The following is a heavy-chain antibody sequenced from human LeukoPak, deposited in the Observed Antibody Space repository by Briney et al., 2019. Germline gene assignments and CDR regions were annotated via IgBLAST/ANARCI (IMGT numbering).Heavy chain of an antibody. CDR2: ISSSGSTI. D-gene: IGHD5-12*01. Sequence: PGGSLRLSCAASGFTFSDYYMSWIRQAPGKGLEWVSYISSSGSTIYYADSVKGRFTISRDNAKNSLYLQMNSLRAEDTAVYYCARDGMDIVATTPIDYWGQGTLVTVSS. V-gene: IGHV3-11*01. CDR1: GFTFSDYY. J-gene: IGHJ4*02. CDR3: ARDGMDIVATTPIDY.